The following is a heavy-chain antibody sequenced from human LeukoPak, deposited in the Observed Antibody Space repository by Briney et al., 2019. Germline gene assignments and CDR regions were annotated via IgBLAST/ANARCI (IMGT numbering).Heavy chain of an antibody. D-gene: IGHD3-16*01. CDR3: ARQFDDLVLDAFDI. V-gene: IGHV4-34*01. Sequence: KPSETLSLTCAVYGGSFSGYYWSWIRQPPGKGLEWIGEINHSGSTNYNPSLKSRVTISVDTSKNQFSLKLSSVTAADTAMYYCARQFDDLVLDAFDIWGQGTMVTVSS. CDR1: GGSFSGYY. J-gene: IGHJ3*02. CDR2: INHSGST.